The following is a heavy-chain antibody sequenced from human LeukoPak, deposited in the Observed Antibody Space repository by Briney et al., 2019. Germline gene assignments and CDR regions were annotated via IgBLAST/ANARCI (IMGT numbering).Heavy chain of an antibody. D-gene: IGHD5-12*01. V-gene: IGHV3-23*01. J-gene: IGHJ6*02. CDR3: ARDLYVDIVAPSGMDV. Sequence: PGGSLRLSCAASGFSFRSHAMSWVRQAPGKGLEWVSSISETGGSTYYADSVKGRLTISRDNSKNTLSLQMNSLRVEDTAVYYCARDLYVDIVAPSGMDVWGQGTTVTVSS. CDR1: GFSFRSHA. CDR2: ISETGGST.